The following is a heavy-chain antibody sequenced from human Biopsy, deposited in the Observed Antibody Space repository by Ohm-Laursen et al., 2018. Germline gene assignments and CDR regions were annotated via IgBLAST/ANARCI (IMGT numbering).Heavy chain of an antibody. D-gene: IGHD3-10*01. CDR2: IYYSGTT. CDR3: ARDDAATVIRGLYY. V-gene: IGHV4-59*07. CDR1: GGSISSYY. Sequence: PSDTLFLTCTVSGGSISSYYWNWIRQPPGKGLEWIGYIYYSGTTDYSPSLKSRVTISIDKSKNQFFLKLSSVTAEDTAVYYCARDDAATVIRGLYYWGQGALVTVSS. J-gene: IGHJ4*02.